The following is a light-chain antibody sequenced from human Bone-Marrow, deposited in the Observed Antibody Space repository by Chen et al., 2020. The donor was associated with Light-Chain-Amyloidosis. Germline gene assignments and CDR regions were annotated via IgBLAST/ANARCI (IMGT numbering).Light chain of an antibody. CDR1: SGDVGTYNY. CDR2: AVS. Sequence: QSALTQPASVSGSPGQSITISCTGTSGDVGTYNYVSWYQQHPGKAPKVMIYAVSNRPSGVSNRLAGSKSGKTASLTSSGLQAEDEADYYCSSFTSSSSYVFGPGAKVTVL. CDR3: SSFTSSSSYV. J-gene: IGLJ1*01. V-gene: IGLV2-14*01.